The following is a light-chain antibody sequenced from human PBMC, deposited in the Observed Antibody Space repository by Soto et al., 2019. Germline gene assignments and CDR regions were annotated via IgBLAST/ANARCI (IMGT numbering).Light chain of an antibody. CDR3: QQYNNWIT. CDR2: AAS. CDR1: QSVSSY. Sequence: EIVLTQSPGTLSLSPGERATLSCRASQSVSSYLAWYQQKPGQAPRLLIYAASNRATGVPARFSGSWSGTEFTLTISSLQSEDFAVYYCQQYNNWITFGQGTRLEIK. V-gene: IGKV3-15*01. J-gene: IGKJ5*01.